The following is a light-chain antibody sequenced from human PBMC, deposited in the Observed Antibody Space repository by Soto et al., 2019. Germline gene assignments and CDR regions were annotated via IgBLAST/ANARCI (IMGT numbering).Light chain of an antibody. CDR3: QQLNSYPLT. J-gene: IGKJ4*01. V-gene: IGKV1-17*01. Sequence: DIQMTQSPASLSASVGDTVTFTCRASQSISEYLNWYQQKPGKAPRLLIYAASNLDNGVPSRFSGSGSGTEFTLTISSLQPEDFATYYCQQLNSYPLTFGGGTKVAIK. CDR1: QSISEY. CDR2: AAS.